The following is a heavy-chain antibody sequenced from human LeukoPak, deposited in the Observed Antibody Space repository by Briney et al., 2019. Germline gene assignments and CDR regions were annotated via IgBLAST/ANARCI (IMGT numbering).Heavy chain of an antibody. CDR1: GFTFSSYA. CDR3: ARAHCSSTSCYGYYYYYGMDV. J-gene: IGHJ6*02. V-gene: IGHV3-30-3*01. CDR2: ILYDSSNK. D-gene: IGHD2-2*01. Sequence: PGGSLRLSCAASGFTFSSYAMHWVRQAPGKGLEWVAVILYDSSNKYYADSVKGRFTISRDNSKNTLYLQMNSLRAEDTAVYYCARAHCSSTSCYGYYYYYGMDVWGQGTTVTLS.